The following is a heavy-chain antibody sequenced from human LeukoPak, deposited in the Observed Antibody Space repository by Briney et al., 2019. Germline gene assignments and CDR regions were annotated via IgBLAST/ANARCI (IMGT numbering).Heavy chain of an antibody. Sequence: SQTLSLTFAISGDSVSSSGAGWHWIRQSPSRGLEWLGRTYYRSEWDIAYAVSMKSRITINPDTSKNQFSLLLNSVTPEDTAVYYCARGSGYAYDSWGQGALVTVSS. CDR2: TYYRSEWDI. CDR3: ARGSGYAYDS. CDR1: GDSVSSSGAG. V-gene: IGHV6-1*01. J-gene: IGHJ5*01. D-gene: IGHD3-16*01.